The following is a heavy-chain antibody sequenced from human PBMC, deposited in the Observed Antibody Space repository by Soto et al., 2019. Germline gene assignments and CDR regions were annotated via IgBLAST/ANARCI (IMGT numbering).Heavy chain of an antibody. CDR3: AAALVAVAGHFDY. CDR2: IVVGSGNT. J-gene: IGHJ4*02. CDR1: GFTFTSSA. Sequence: SVKVSCKASGFTFTSSAVQWVRQARGQRLEWIGWIVVGSGNTNYAQKFQERVTITRDMSTSTAYTELSSLRSEDTAVYYCAAALVAVAGHFDYWGQGTLVTVSS. D-gene: IGHD6-19*01. V-gene: IGHV1-58*01.